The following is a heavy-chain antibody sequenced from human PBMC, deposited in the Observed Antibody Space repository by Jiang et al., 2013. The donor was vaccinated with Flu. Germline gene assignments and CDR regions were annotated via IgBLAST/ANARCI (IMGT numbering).Heavy chain of an antibody. Sequence: GAEVKKPGSSVKVSCKASGGTFSSYAISWVRQAPGQGLEWMGGIIPIFGTANYAQKFQGRVTITADKSTSTAYMELSSLRSEDTAVYYCARDCSGGSCYSRGLGTFDYWGQGTLVTVSS. CDR3: ARDCSGGSCYSRGLGTFDY. CDR2: IIPIFGTA. CDR1: GGTFSSYA. D-gene: IGHD2-15*01. V-gene: IGHV1-69*06. J-gene: IGHJ4*02.